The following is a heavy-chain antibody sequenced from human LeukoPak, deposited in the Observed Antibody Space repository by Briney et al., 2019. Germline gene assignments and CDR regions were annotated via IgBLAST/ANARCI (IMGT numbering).Heavy chain of an antibody. V-gene: IGHV1-69*04. J-gene: IGHJ3*02. CDR2: IIPILGIA. CDR3: AREVSWYSSSWYDAFDI. CDR1: GGTFSSYA. Sequence: SVKVSCKASGGTFSSYAISWVRQAPGQGLEWMGRIIPILGIANYAQKFQGRVTITADKSTSTAYMELSSLRSEDTAVYYCAREVSWYSSSWYDAFDIWGQGTMVTVSS. D-gene: IGHD6-13*01.